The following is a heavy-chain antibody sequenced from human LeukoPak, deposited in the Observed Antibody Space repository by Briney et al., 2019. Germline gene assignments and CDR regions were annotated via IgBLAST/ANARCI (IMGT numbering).Heavy chain of an antibody. CDR3: AKEGSDSSGWPFDY. J-gene: IGHJ4*02. Sequence: GGSLRLSCAASGLTGSHNNVSWVRQAPGKGLEWVSAIHTSGDTCYADSVKGRFTISRDNSKNTLYLQMNSLRAEDTAVYYCAKEGSDSSGWPFDYWGQGTLVTVSS. V-gene: IGHV3-53*01. D-gene: IGHD6-19*01. CDR1: GLTGSHNN. CDR2: IHTSGDT.